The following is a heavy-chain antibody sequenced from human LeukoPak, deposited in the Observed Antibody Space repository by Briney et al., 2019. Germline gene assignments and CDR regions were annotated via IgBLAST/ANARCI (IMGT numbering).Heavy chain of an antibody. CDR1: GGSFSGYY. D-gene: IGHD3-3*01. J-gene: IGHJ4*02. Sequence: SETLSLTCAVYGGSFSGYYWSWIRQPPGKGLEWIGEINHSGSTNYNPSLKSRVTISVDTSKNQFSLKLSSVTAADTAVYYCARHSATYYDFWSGYYTFDYWGQGTLVTVSS. CDR2: INHSGST. V-gene: IGHV4-34*01. CDR3: ARHSATYYDFWSGYYTFDY.